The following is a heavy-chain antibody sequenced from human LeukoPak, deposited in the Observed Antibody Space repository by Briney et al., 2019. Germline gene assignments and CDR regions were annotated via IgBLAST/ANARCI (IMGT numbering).Heavy chain of an antibody. V-gene: IGHV4-61*01. Sequence: SETLSLTWTVSGGSVSSAIYYRSWIRQPPGKGLEWVAYVYYTGSTNYNPSLKSRVTISLDTSKNQFSLKLSSVTAADTAVYYCARTQYCSSTSCYFGYFDYWGQGTLVTVSS. CDR2: VYYTGST. D-gene: IGHD2-2*01. CDR3: ARTQYCSSTSCYFGYFDY. J-gene: IGHJ4*02. CDR1: GGSVSSAIYY.